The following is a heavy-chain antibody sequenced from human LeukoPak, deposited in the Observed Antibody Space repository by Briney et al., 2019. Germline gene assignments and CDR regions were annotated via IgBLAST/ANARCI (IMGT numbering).Heavy chain of an antibody. V-gene: IGHV1-8*01. CDR3: ARGLRYFDWSPFDY. Sequence: GASVKVSCKASGYTFTSYDINWVRQATGQGLEWMGWMNPNSGNTGYAQKFQGRVTMTRNTSISTAYMELSSLRSEDTAVYYCARGLRYFDWSPFDYWGQGTLVTVSP. CDR1: GYTFTSYD. D-gene: IGHD3-9*01. CDR2: MNPNSGNT. J-gene: IGHJ4*02.